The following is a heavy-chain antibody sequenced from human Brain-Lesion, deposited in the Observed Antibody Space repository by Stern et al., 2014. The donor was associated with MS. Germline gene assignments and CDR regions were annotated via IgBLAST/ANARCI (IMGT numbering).Heavy chain of an antibody. J-gene: IGHJ6*02. CDR3: ARGRVVPGFQYYATDV. CDR2: IFNSGST. CDR1: GGSISSGGYY. Sequence: QVQLVESGPGLVKPSQTLSLSCTVSGGSISSGGYYWSRIRQPAGKGLEWIGRIFNSGSTSSNPSLKIRGTLSIHTSKDHVFLRVNSMTAADTAVYYCARGRVVPGFQYYATDVWGQGTTVIVSS. V-gene: IGHV4-61*02. D-gene: IGHD2-2*01.